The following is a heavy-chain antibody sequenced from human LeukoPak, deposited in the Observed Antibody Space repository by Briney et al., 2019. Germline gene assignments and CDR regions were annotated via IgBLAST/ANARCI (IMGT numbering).Heavy chain of an antibody. CDR1: GYSFMHYK. CDR2: IYPGDSDT. J-gene: IGHJ4*02. Sequence: GESLKISCEAFGYSFMHYKIVWVRQTPGKGLEWMGIIYPGDSDTRYSPSFQGQVTISADKSISTAYLQWSSLKASDTAMYYCARNPRGDFWSGYYYYFDYWGQGTLVTVSS. V-gene: IGHV5-51*01. D-gene: IGHD3-3*01. CDR3: ARNPRGDFWSGYYYYFDY.